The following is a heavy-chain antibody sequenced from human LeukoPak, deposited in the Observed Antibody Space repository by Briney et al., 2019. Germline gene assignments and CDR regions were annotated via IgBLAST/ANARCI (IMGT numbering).Heavy chain of an antibody. Sequence: GASVKVSCKASGYTFTGYYMHWVRQAPGQGLEWMGWINPNSGGTNYAQKFQGRVTMTRDTSISTAYMELSRLKSDDTAVYYCARDITIFGSLDYYYYGMDVWGQGTTVTVSS. V-gene: IGHV1-2*02. CDR3: ARDITIFGSLDYYYYGMDV. CDR2: INPNSGGT. CDR1: GYTFTGYY. J-gene: IGHJ6*02. D-gene: IGHD3-3*01.